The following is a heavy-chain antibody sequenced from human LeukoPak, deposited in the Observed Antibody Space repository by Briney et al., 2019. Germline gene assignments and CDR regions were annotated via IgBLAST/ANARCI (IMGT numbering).Heavy chain of an antibody. Sequence: ASVKVSCKVSGYTLTELSMHWVRQAPGKGLEWMGGFDPEDGETIYAQKFQGRVTITEDTSKDTAYMEMSSLRSEDTAVYYCATLGEPVPAAIGWGQGTLVTVSS. CDR2: FDPEDGET. CDR1: GYTLTELS. D-gene: IGHD2-2*01. CDR3: ATLGEPVPAAIG. V-gene: IGHV1-24*01. J-gene: IGHJ4*02.